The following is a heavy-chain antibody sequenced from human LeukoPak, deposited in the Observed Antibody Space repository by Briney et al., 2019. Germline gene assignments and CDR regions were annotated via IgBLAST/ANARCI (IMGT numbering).Heavy chain of an antibody. CDR3: ARCLEYDHDAFDI. CDR1: GGSISSGSYY. V-gene: IGHV4-61*02. D-gene: IGHD6-6*01. J-gene: IGHJ3*02. CDR2: IYTSGGT. Sequence: SETLSLTCTVSGGSISSGSYYWSCIRQPAGKGLEWLGRIYTSGGTNSNPSLKSRVTISVDTSKNRFSLKLSSVTAADTDVYYCARCLEYDHDAFDIWGQGTMVTVSS.